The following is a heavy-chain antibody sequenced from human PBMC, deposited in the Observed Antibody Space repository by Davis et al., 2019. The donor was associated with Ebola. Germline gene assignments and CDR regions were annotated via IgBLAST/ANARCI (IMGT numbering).Heavy chain of an antibody. CDR2: IYHSGST. D-gene: IGHD1-26*01. V-gene: IGHV4-38-2*02. CDR1: GYSISSGYY. J-gene: IGHJ4*02. CDR3: ARDTWYSGDDNGGD. Sequence: GSLRLSCTVSGYSISSGYYWGWIRQPPGKGLEWIGSIYHSGSTYYNPSLKSRVTISVDTSKNQFSLKLSSVTAADTAVYYCARDTWYSGDDNGGDWGQGTLVTVSS.